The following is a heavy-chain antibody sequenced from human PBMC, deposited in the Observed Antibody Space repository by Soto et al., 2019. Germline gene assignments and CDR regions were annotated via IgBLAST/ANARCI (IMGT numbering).Heavy chain of an antibody. Sequence: SETLSLTCTVSGGSISSGDYYWSWIRQPPGKGLGWIGYIYYSGSTYYNPSLKSRVTISVDTSKNQFSLKLSSVTAADTAVYYCARDAPGYDSSGYYYRLFDPWGQGTLVTVSS. V-gene: IGHV4-30-4*01. CDR1: GGSISSGDYY. D-gene: IGHD3-22*01. J-gene: IGHJ5*02. CDR2: IYYSGST. CDR3: ARDAPGYDSSGYYYRLFDP.